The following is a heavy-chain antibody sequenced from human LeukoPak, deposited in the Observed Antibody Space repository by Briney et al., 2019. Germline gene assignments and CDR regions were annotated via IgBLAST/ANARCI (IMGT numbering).Heavy chain of an antibody. V-gene: IGHV1-46*01. J-gene: IGHJ5*02. CDR1: GYTVTSYY. CDR3: ARERGSLSYSSGWYH. CDR2: INPSGGST. D-gene: IGHD6-19*01. Sequence: GASAKVSCKASGYTVTSYYMHWVRQAPGQGLEWMGIINPSGGSTSYAQKFQGRVTMTRDTSTSTVYMELSSLRSEDTAVYYCARERGSLSYSSGWYHWGQGTLVTVSS.